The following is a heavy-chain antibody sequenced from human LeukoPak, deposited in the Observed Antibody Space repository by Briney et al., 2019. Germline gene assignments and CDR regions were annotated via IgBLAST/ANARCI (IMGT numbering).Heavy chain of an antibody. CDR3: AKTDYYGSGTYGHLFYFDF. CDR2: IYYTGSP. J-gene: IGHJ4*02. V-gene: IGHV4-59*03. CDR1: GGSFSGYF. D-gene: IGHD3-10*01. Sequence: PSETLSLTCAVYGGSFSGYFWSWIRQPPGKGLEWIGYIYYTGSPNYNPSLKSRVTMSVDTSKNQFSLKLSSVTAADTAVYYCAKTDYYGSGTYGHLFYFDFWGQGTLVNVAS.